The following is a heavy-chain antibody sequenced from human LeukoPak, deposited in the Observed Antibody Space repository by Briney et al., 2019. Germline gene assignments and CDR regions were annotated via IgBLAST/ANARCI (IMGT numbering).Heavy chain of an antibody. CDR2: ISGSGGST. D-gene: IGHD3-22*01. CDR1: GFTFSSYA. Sequence: PGGPLRLSHAASGFTFSSYAMRWVRQAPGKGLEGVSAISGSGGSTYYADSVKGRFTISRDNSKNTLHLQMNSLRAEDTAVYYCAKDLGPSKIVVVLNYWGQGTLVTVSS. CDR3: AKDLGPSKIVVVLNY. V-gene: IGHV3-23*01. J-gene: IGHJ4*02.